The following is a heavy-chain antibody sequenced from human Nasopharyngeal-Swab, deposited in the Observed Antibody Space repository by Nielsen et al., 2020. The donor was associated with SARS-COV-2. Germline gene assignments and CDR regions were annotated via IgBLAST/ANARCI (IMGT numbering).Heavy chain of an antibody. V-gene: IGHV3-21*01. CDR1: GFTFSSYS. Sequence: GESLKISCAASGFTFSSYSMNWVRPAPGKGLEWVPSISSSSSYIYYADSVKGRFTISRDNAKNSLYLQINSLRAEDTAVYYCARVSSSGWDRGYFDYWGQGTLVTVSS. CDR3: ARVSSSGWDRGYFDY. J-gene: IGHJ4*02. D-gene: IGHD6-19*01. CDR2: ISSSSSYI.